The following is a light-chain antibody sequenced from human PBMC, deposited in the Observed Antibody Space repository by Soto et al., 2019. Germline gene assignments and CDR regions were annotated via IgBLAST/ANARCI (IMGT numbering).Light chain of an antibody. CDR3: QQSYSTLWT. Sequence: ILMTESPSSLSASVGGGVTITCRASQSIRSYLTWYQQERGQAPKLLIYAASRMPSGVPSRFSGSGSGTDFTLTISSLQPEDFATYYCQQSYSTLWTFGQGTKVDIK. CDR2: AAS. J-gene: IGKJ1*01. V-gene: IGKV1-39*01. CDR1: QSIRSY.